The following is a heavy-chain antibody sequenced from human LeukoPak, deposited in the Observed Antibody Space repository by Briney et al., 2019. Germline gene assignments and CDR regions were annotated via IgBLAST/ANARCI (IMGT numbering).Heavy chain of an antibody. V-gene: IGHV3-21*01. J-gene: IGHJ5*02. D-gene: IGHD3-10*01. Sequence: RSGGSLRLSCAASGFTFSSYSMNWVRQAPGKGLEWVSSISSSSRYIYYADSVKGRFTISRDNAKNSLYLQMNSLRAEDTAVYYCARQGTMVRGVIIWWFDPWGQGTLVTVSS. CDR2: ISSSSRYI. CDR1: GFTFSSYS. CDR3: ARQGTMVRGVIIWWFDP.